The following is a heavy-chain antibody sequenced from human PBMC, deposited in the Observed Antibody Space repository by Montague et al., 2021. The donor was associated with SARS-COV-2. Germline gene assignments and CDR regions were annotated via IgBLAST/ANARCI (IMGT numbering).Heavy chain of an antibody. CDR3: AGHPPGYRYFYYLDV. CDR1: GGSISSYH. J-gene: IGHJ6*03. CDR2: LYYSEST. Sequence: SETLSLTCTVSGGSISSYHWCWIWKPQRPGLERNGYLYYSESTNTNSYLKSRVTISVYTSKNQFSLRLNAVTAANTAVYFCAGHPPGYRYFYYLDVWGQGTTVTVSS. D-gene: IGHD1-1*01. V-gene: IGHV4-59*01.